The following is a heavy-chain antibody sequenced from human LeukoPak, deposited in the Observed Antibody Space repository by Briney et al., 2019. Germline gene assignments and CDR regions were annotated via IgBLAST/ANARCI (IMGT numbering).Heavy chain of an antibody. Sequence: GGSLRLSCAASGFTFSSYAMSWVRQTPGKGLEWVSAISGSGGSTYYADSVKGRFTISRDNSKNTLYLQMNSLRAEDTAVYYCAKDQLVGVASSFDYWGQGTLVTVSS. D-gene: IGHD6-13*01. CDR3: AKDQLVGVASSFDY. CDR2: ISGSGGST. J-gene: IGHJ4*02. CDR1: GFTFSSYA. V-gene: IGHV3-23*01.